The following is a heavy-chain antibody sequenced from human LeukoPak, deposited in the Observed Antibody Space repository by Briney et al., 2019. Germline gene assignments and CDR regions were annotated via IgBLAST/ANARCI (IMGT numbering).Heavy chain of an antibody. CDR2: INPSRNT. CDR1: GGSISSSNYY. Sequence: SETLSLTCTVSGGSISSSNYYWNWIRQPPGKGLEWIGQINPSRNTNYNPSLKSRVTISVDTSKNQFSLKLSSVTAADTAVYYCARAMTGPFDYWGQGTLVTVSS. J-gene: IGHJ4*02. V-gene: IGHV4-39*07. CDR3: ARAMTGPFDY.